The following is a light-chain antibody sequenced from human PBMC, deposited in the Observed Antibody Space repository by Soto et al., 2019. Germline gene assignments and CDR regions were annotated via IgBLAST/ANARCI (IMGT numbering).Light chain of an antibody. Sequence: EIVLTQSPDTLSVSPGERATLSCRASQSVGSKLAWYQQKPGQAPRLLIYGASTRGAGMPARFSGSGSGTEFTLTISSLQSEDFAVYFCQQYNDWPPMYTFGQGTKLEIK. J-gene: IGKJ2*01. V-gene: IGKV3-15*01. CDR2: GAS. CDR3: QQYNDWPPMYT. CDR1: QSVGSK.